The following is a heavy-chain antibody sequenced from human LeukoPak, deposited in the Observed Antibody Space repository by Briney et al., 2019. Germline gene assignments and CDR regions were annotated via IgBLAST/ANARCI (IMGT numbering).Heavy chain of an antibody. CDR2: INPNSGGT. J-gene: IGHJ3*02. Sequence: APVKVSCKASGYTFTGYYMHWVRQAPGQGLEWMGWINPNSGGTNFAQKFQGRVTMTRDTSISTAYMELSRLRSDDTAVYYCARVWGYCSSTSCSYDAFDIWGQGTMVTVSS. D-gene: IGHD2-2*01. CDR3: ARVWGYCSSTSCSYDAFDI. CDR1: GYTFTGYY. V-gene: IGHV1-2*02.